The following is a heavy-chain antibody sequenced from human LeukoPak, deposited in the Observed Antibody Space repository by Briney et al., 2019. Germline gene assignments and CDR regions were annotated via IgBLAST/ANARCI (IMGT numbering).Heavy chain of an antibody. V-gene: IGHV1-69*05. CDR3: ASVTVTTWAPDGHMDV. CDR2: IIPMFGTT. Sequence: SVKVSCKATGGTFSNYAISWVRQAPGQGLEWMGRIIPMFGTTNYAQKFQGRVTITTDESTSTAYMEVSSLRIEDTAVYYCASVTVTTWAPDGHMDVWGKGTTVTVSS. CDR1: GGTFSNYA. D-gene: IGHD4-11*01. J-gene: IGHJ6*03.